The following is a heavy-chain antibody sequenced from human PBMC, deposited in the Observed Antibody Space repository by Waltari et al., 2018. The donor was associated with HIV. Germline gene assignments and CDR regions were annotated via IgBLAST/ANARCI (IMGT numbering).Heavy chain of an antibody. J-gene: IGHJ5*02. V-gene: IGHV4-39*01. D-gene: IGHD3-10*01. CDR2: IYSSGST. CDR3: ARRVSSGSGILWFDP. CDR1: GASISRSSYY. Sequence: QLQVQESGPGLVKPSETLSLTCTVSGASISRSSYYWAWIRQPPGKGLEWIGSIYSSGSTYYNPSLKSRVTMSVDTPKNQFSLKLRYVTAADTAVYYCARRVSSGSGILWFDPWGQGTLVTVSS.